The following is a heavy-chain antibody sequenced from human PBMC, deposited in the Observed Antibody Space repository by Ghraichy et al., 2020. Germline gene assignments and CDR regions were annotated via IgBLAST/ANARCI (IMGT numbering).Heavy chain of an antibody. CDR1: GFRFSDYT. CDR3: AKISGFYCSGGSCYSDTIDHYYYLEV. J-gene: IGHJ6*01. D-gene: IGHD2-15*01. CDR2: ISSISTYI. Sequence: GESLNISCAASGFRFSDYTMNWVRQPPGKGLEWVSSISSISTYIYNADSVKGRFTVSIDNAKKSLYLQMNSLRAEDTAVYYCAKISGFYCSGGSCYSDTIDHYYYLEVWGQGTTVTVSS. V-gene: IGHV3-21*01.